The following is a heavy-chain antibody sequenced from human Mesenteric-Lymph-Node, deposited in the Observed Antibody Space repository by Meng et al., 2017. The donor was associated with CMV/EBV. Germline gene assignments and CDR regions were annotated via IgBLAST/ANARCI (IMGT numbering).Heavy chain of an antibody. J-gene: IGHJ4*02. V-gene: IGHV3-21*04. CDR1: GFTFSSYS. D-gene: IGHD3/OR15-3a*01. CDR2: ISSSSSYI. CDR3: VRNRVYDFWSTFDH. Sequence: GESLKISCAASGFTFSSYSMNWVRQAPGKGLEWVSSISSSSSYIYYADSVKGRFTISRDNAKNSLYVQMNSLRAEDTALYYCVRNRVYDFWSTFDHWGQGTLVTVSS.